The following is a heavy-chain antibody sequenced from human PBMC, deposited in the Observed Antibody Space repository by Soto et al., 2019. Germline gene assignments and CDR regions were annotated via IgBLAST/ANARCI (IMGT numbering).Heavy chain of an antibody. CDR1: GFTFSSYG. J-gene: IGHJ6*02. CDR2: ISYDGSNK. Sequence: QVQLVESGGGVVQPGRSLRLSCAASGFTFSSYGMHWVRQAPGKGLEWVAVISYDGSNKYYADSVKGRFTISRDNSKNTLYLQMNSLRAEDTAVYYCAKDRGNPLRYFDSPNYYYGMDVWGQGTTVTVSS. CDR3: AKDRGNPLRYFDSPNYYYGMDV. D-gene: IGHD3-9*01. V-gene: IGHV3-30*18.